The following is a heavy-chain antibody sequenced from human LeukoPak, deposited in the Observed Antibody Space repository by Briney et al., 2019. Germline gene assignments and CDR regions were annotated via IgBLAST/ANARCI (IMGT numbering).Heavy chain of an antibody. J-gene: IGHJ4*02. D-gene: IGHD2-2*01. CDR2: VGISSGNT. CDR1: DFTFSSYA. V-gene: IGHV3-48*01. CDR3: ARDTKYAFDN. Sequence: GGSLRLSCTASDFTFSSYAMTWVRQAPGKGLEWISYVGISSGNTKYADSVKGRFTISGDKAKNSLYLQMNSLRVEDTAVYYCARDTKYAFDNWGQGTLVTVSS.